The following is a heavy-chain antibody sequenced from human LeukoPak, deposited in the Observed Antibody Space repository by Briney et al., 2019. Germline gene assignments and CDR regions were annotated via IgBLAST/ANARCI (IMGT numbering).Heavy chain of an antibody. CDR3: TRDRSTVTPPQPDVFDI. CDR1: GGSISSSSYY. V-gene: IGHV4-39*07. CDR2: IYYSGNT. J-gene: IGHJ3*02. D-gene: IGHD4-17*01. Sequence: PSETLSLTCTVSGGSISSSSYYWGWIRQPPEKGLEWIGNIYYSGNTYYNPSLKSRVTISVDASMNEFSLKLTSVTAADTAVYYCTRDRSTVTPPQPDVFDIWGQGTMVTVSS.